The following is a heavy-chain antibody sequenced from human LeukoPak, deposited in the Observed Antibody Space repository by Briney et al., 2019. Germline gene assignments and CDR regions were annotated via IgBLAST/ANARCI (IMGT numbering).Heavy chain of an antibody. CDR2: ISYDGSNK. V-gene: IGHV3-30-3*01. CDR3: ARMGGYRQQLDTDTDY. CDR1: GFTFSSYA. J-gene: IGHJ4*02. D-gene: IGHD6-13*01. Sequence: GGSLRLSCAASGFTFSSYAMHWVRQAPGKGLEWVAVISYDGSNKYYADSVKGRFTISRDNSKNTLYLQMNSLRAEDTAVYYCARMGGYRQQLDTDTDYWGQGTLVTVSS.